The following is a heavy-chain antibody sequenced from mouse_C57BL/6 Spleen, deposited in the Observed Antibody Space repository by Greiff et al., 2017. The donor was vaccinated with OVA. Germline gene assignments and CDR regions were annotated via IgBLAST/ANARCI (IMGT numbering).Heavy chain of an antibody. CDR1: GFTFSDYG. J-gene: IGHJ1*03. Sequence: EVKLMESGGGLVKPGGSLKLSCAASGFTFSDYGMHWVRQAPEKGLEWVAYISSGSSTIYYADTVKGRFTISRDNAKNTLFLQMTSLRSEDTAMYYCAGPDGSRRYFDVWGTGTTVTVSS. CDR3: AGPDGSRRYFDV. V-gene: IGHV5-17*01. D-gene: IGHD1-1*01. CDR2: ISSGSSTI.